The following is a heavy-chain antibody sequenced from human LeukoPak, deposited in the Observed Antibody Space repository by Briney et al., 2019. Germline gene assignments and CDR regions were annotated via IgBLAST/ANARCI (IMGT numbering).Heavy chain of an antibody. CDR2: IYTSGGT. CDR1: GGAISSGGYY. CDR3: ATYCSHTSCHTGGGFQH. Sequence: SQTLSLNCTASGGAISSGGYYWSWITQPAGKGLEWIGRIYTSGGTNYNPSLNSRATVSIDTSTNQFSLRLTSMTAADTAVYYCATYCSHTSCHTGGGFQHWGQGTRVTVSS. J-gene: IGHJ1*01. D-gene: IGHD2-2*02. V-gene: IGHV4-61*02.